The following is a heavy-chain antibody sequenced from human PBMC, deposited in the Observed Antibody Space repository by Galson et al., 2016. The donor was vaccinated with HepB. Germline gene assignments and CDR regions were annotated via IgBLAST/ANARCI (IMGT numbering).Heavy chain of an antibody. D-gene: IGHD1-1*01. CDR2: IHSSGNT. V-gene: IGHV4-31*03. CDR1: GGINSNGGFS. J-gene: IGHJ5*01. Sequence: TLSLTCSVSGGINSNGGFSWSWLRQLPGRGLEWLGQIHSSGNTKHNPSLRGRILLSVDTSNNQFPLKLDSITAADTAVYFCARAFTLAGISWFDSWGQGRLVTVSS. CDR3: ARAFTLAGISWFDS.